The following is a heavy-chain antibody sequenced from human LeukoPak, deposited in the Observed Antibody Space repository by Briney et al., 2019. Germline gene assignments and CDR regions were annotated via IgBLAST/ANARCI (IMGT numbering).Heavy chain of an antibody. D-gene: IGHD3-16*01. Sequence: GGSLRLSCAASGFTFSSYEMNWVRQAPGKGLEWITYISSSGSTIYYADYVKGRFTVSRDNSKNTLYLQMDSLRAEDTAVYYCAGPLWQDAFDIWGQGRMVSVSS. J-gene: IGHJ3*02. CDR2: ISSSGSTI. CDR3: AGPLWQDAFDI. V-gene: IGHV3-48*03. CDR1: GFTFSSYE.